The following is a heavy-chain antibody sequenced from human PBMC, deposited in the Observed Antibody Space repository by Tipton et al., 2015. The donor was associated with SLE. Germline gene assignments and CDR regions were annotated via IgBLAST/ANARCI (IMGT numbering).Heavy chain of an antibody. CDR1: GGSINNYY. CDR3: ARRGSYMGPLQA. J-gene: IGHJ5*02. Sequence: TLSLTCTVSGGSINNYYWSWIRQPPGKGLEWIGYVYYSGSTNYSPSLKSRVTISVDTSKNQFSWKLSSVTAADTAVYYCARRGSYMGPLQAWGQGTLVTVSS. D-gene: IGHD5-24*01. V-gene: IGHV4-59*08. CDR2: VYYSGST.